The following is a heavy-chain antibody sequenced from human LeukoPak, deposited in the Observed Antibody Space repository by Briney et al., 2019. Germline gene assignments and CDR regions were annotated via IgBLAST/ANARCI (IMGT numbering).Heavy chain of an antibody. Sequence: SETLSLTCSVSGGSIRSSSYWWGWIRQPPGKGLEWIASIYYSGSTYYNPSLKSRVTISVDTSKNQFSLKLSSVTAADTAVYYCARRYGYPKSFDYWGQGTLVTVSS. J-gene: IGHJ4*02. CDR3: ARRYGYPKSFDY. CDR2: IYYSGST. V-gene: IGHV4-39*07. D-gene: IGHD5-18*01. CDR1: GGSIRSSSYW.